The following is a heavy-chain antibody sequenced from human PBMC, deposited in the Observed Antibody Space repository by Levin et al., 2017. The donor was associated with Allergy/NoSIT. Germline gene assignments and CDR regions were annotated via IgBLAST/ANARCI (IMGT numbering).Heavy chain of an antibody. CDR1: GFTFSSYA. V-gene: IGHV3-23*01. Sequence: GESLKISCAASGFTFSSYAMSWVRQAPGKGLEWVSAISGSGGSTYYADSVKGRFTISRDNSKNTLYLQMNSLRAEDTAVYYCAKDLQGMDVWGQGTTVTVSS. J-gene: IGHJ6*02. CDR2: ISGSGGST. CDR3: AKDLQGMDV.